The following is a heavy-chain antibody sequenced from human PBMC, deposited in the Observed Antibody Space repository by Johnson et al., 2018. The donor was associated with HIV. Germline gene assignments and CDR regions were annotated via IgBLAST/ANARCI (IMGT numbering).Heavy chain of an antibody. CDR3: ARGHTWPKSGFDF. D-gene: IGHD3-3*01. CDR1: GFTFSGYG. CDR2: IRHDGNNK. J-gene: IGHJ3*01. V-gene: IGHV3-30*02. Sequence: QVQLVESGGGVVQPGWYLRLSCAVSGFTFSGYGMHWVRQTPGKGLEWVAFIRHDGNNKYYADSMKGRFIISRDNYKTMLYLEMQSLTTEDMAVYYCARGHTWPKSGFDFWGQGTLVTVSS.